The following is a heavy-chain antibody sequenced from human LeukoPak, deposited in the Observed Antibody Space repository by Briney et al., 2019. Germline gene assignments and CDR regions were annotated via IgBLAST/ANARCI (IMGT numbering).Heavy chain of an antibody. CDR2: ISSRGTTI. Sequence: QPGGSLRLSCAASGFTFSSYEMNWVRQAPGKGLEGVSYISSRGTTIYYADSVKGRFTISRDNAKNSLYLQMNSLRAEDTAVYYCARALNSGWYYFDYWGQGTLVTVSS. CDR3: ARALNSGWYYFDY. CDR1: GFTFSSYE. D-gene: IGHD6-19*01. J-gene: IGHJ4*02. V-gene: IGHV3-48*03.